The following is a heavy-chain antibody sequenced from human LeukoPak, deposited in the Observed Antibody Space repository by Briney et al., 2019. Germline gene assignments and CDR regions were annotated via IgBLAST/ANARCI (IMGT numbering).Heavy chain of an antibody. J-gene: IGHJ4*02. Sequence: ASVKVSCKASGYTFTRYDITWVRQAPGQGLEWMGWITPYNGNTKSTQKPQGRVTMTTDTSTSTVYMELRSLTSDDTAIYFCAREGSNGSYNDYWGQGTLVTVSS. D-gene: IGHD1-26*01. CDR3: AREGSNGSYNDY. CDR2: ITPYNGNT. V-gene: IGHV1-18*01. CDR1: GYTFTRYD.